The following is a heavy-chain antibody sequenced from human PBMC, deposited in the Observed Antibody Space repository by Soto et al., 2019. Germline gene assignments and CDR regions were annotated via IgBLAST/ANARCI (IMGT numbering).Heavy chain of an antibody. D-gene: IGHD1-26*01. Sequence: QVQLVESGGGVVQPGTSLRLSCEASGFAFNKFGMHWVRQAPGKGLEWVAFISYDGSYQYYADSVQGRLTITRDNSMNTLNMKLNSLRREDTAVYYCAKGGELGGVLGDHWGQGTLGTVSS. J-gene: IGHJ4*02. CDR2: ISYDGSYQ. CDR3: AKGGELGGVLGDH. V-gene: IGHV3-30*18. CDR1: GFAFNKFG.